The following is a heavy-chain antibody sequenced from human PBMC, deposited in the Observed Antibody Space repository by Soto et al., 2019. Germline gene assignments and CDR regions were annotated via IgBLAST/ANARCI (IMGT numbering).Heavy chain of an antibody. CDR2: IYYSGST. Sequence: QLQLQESGPGLVKPSETLSLTCTVSGGSISSSSYYWGWIRQPPGKGLEWIGSIYYSGSTYYNPSLKSRVTISVDTSKNQFSLKLSSVTAADTAVYYCARRSVVAAPFDYWGQGTLVTVSS. V-gene: IGHV4-39*01. D-gene: IGHD2-15*01. J-gene: IGHJ4*02. CDR3: ARRSVVAAPFDY. CDR1: GGSISSSSYY.